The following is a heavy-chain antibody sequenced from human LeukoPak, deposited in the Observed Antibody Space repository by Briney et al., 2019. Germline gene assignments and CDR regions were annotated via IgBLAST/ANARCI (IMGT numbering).Heavy chain of an antibody. J-gene: IGHJ4*02. CDR1: GHSIDSYY. Sequence: SETLSLTCTVSGHSIDSYYWSWIRQPPGEGLQWIGYVFYSGPTNYDASLRSRVAISVDRSKNQFSLKLTSVSAADTAVYYCAGRSARYFDSWGQGTLVTVSS. D-gene: IGHD1-26*01. CDR3: AGRSARYFDS. CDR2: VFYSGPT. V-gene: IGHV4-59*01.